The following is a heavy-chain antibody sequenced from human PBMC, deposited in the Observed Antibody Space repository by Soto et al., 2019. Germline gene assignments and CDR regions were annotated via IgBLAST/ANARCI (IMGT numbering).Heavy chain of an antibody. V-gene: IGHV4-34*01. CDR2: INHSGST. Sequence: QVQLQQWGAGLLKPSETLSLTCAVYGGSFSGYYWSWIRQPPGKGLEWIGEINHSGSTNYNPSLKSRVTISVDTSKNQFSLKLSSVTAADTAVYYCARSKVAGAFGYYYGMDVWGQGTTVTVSS. CDR3: ARSKVAGAFGYYYGMDV. CDR1: GGSFSGYY. J-gene: IGHJ6*02. D-gene: IGHD3-10*01.